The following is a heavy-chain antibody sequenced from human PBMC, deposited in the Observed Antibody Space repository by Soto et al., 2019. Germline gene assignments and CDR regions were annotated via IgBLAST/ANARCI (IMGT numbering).Heavy chain of an antibody. CDR1: GGSISSGGYY. CDR3: ARGSSQTTVVTWNGMDV. V-gene: IGHV4-31*03. J-gene: IGHJ6*02. CDR2: IYYSGST. Sequence: SETLSLTCTVSGGSISSGGYYWSWIRQHPGKGLEWIGYIYYSGSTYYNPSLKSRVTISVDTSKNQFSLKLSSVTAADTAVYYCARGSSQTTVVTWNGMDVWGQGTTVTVSS. D-gene: IGHD4-17*01.